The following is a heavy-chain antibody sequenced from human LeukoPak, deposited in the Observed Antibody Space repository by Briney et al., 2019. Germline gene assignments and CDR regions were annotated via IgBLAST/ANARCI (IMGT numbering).Heavy chain of an antibody. CDR3: TSRKEYSTSSVYY. V-gene: IGHV3-23*01. J-gene: IGHJ4*02. Sequence: SVSGATTYYADSVQGRFTISRDNSKNTLSLRMNNLRAEDSAIYYCTSRKEYSTSSVYYWGQGTLVTVSS. CDR2: SVSGATT. D-gene: IGHD6-6*01.